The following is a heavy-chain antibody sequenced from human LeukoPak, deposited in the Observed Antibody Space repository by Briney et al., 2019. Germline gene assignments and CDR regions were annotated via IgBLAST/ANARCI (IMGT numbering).Heavy chain of an antibody. CDR2: ISGSGGST. V-gene: IGHV3-23*01. J-gene: IGHJ4*02. Sequence: GRSLRLSCSASGFTFSSSAMHWVRQAPGKGLEGVSAISGSGGSTYYADSVKGRFTISRDNSKNTLYLQMNSLRAEDTAVYYCARGVRSMITFGGVIQPYFDYWGQGTLVTVSS. CDR3: ARGVRSMITFGGVIQPYFDY. D-gene: IGHD3-16*01. CDR1: GFTFSSSA.